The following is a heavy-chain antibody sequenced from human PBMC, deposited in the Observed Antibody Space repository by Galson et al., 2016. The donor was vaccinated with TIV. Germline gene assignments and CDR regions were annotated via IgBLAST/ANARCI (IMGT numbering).Heavy chain of an antibody. CDR1: GVSISSSTYY. J-gene: IGHJ2*01. Sequence: SETLSLTCTVSGVSISSSTYYWGWIRQPPGRGLEWIGTIYYSGGTYYNPSLKSRVTISVDTSKNQFSLRLRSVTAADTAVYYCARHATYFDSSGFPPYWHFDLWGRGTLVTVSS. D-gene: IGHD3-22*01. CDR3: ARHATYFDSSGFPPYWHFDL. V-gene: IGHV4-39*01. CDR2: IYYSGGT.